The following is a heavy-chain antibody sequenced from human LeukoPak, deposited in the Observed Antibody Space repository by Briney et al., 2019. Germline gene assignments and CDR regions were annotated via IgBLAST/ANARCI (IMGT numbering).Heavy chain of an antibody. CDR3: ARGEFSYGSGSYYKNYYMDV. J-gene: IGHJ6*03. Sequence: GGSLRLSCAASGFTFSDYYMSWIRQAPGKGLEWVSYISSSGSTIYYADSVKGRCTISRDNAKNSLYLQMNSLRAEDTAVYYCARGEFSYGSGSYYKNYYMDVWGKGTTVTISS. CDR2: ISSSGSTI. V-gene: IGHV3-11*01. D-gene: IGHD3-10*01. CDR1: GFTFSDYY.